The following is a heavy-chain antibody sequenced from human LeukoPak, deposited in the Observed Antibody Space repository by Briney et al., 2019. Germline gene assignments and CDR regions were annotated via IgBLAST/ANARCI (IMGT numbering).Heavy chain of an antibody. V-gene: IGHV3-30*18. D-gene: IGHD2-2*02. CDR3: AKDLVDIVVVPAAIADY. Sequence: GRSLRLSCAASGFTFSTYFMHWVRQAPGKGLEWVAVISYDGSNKYYADSVKGRFTISRDNSKNTLYLQMNSLRAEDTAVYYCAKDLVDIVVVPAAIADYWGQGTLVTVSS. CDR2: ISYDGSNK. CDR1: GFTFSTYF. J-gene: IGHJ4*02.